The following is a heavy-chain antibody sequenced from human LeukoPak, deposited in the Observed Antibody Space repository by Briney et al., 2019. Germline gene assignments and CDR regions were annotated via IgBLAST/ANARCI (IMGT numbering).Heavy chain of an antibody. Sequence: ASVRVSCKASGYTFTSYYMHWVRQAPGEGLEWMGIINPTGGSTSYAQKFQGRVTMTRDTSTSTVYMELSSLRSEDTAVYYCARDHYHKIHSVMVTAPDYWGQGTLVIVSS. J-gene: IGHJ4*02. D-gene: IGHD2-21*02. V-gene: IGHV1-46*01. CDR1: GYTFTSYY. CDR2: INPTGGST. CDR3: ARDHYHKIHSVMVTAPDY.